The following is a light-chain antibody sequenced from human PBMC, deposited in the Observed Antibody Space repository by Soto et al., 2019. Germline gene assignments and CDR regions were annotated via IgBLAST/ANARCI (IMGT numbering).Light chain of an antibody. J-gene: IGLJ1*01. CDR1: NSNIGAGYD. Sequence: QSVLTQPPSVSGAPGQRVTISCTGSNSNIGAGYDVHWYQQLPGTAPKLLIYRNNQRPSGVPDRFSGSKSGTSASLAISGLRSEDEADYYCAAWDDSLSGYVFGTGTKVTVL. V-gene: IGLV1-47*01. CDR2: RNN. CDR3: AAWDDSLSGYV.